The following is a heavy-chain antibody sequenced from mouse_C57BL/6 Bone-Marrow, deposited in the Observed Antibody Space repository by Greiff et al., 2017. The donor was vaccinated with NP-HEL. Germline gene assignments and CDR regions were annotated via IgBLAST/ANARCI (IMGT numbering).Heavy chain of an antibody. CDR1: GYTFTSYW. V-gene: IGHV1-53*01. CDR2: INPSNGGT. D-gene: IGHD2-2*01. CDR3: ARPIYYGYDGWFAY. J-gene: IGHJ3*01. Sequence: QVQLKESGTELVKPGASVKLSCKASGYTFTSYWMHWVKQRPGQGLEWIGNINPSNGGTNYNEKFKSKATLTVDKSSSTAYMQLSSLTSEDSAVYYGARPIYYGYDGWFAYWGQGTLVTVSA.